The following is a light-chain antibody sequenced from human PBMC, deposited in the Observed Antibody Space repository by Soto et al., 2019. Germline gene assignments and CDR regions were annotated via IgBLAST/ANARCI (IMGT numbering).Light chain of an antibody. CDR1: SSDIGTYNY. V-gene: IGLV2-14*01. CDR3: SSYATSTTLDVL. J-gene: IGLJ2*01. CDR2: EVN. Sequence: SVLTQPASVSGSPGQSITISCTGTSSDIGTYNYVSWYQHRPGTAPKLMIYEVNNRPSGVSNRFSGSKSGNTASLTISGLQADDEADYYCSSYATSTTLDVLFGGGTKVTVL.